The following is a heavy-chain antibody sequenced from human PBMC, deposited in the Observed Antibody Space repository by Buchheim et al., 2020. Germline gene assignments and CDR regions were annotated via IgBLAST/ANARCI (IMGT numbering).Heavy chain of an antibody. CDR3: AKEGGTLWFGEFNFDY. CDR2: ISYDGSNK. Sequence: QVQLVESGGGVVQPGRSLRLSYAASGFTFSSYGMHWVRQAPGKGLEWVAVISYDGSNKYYADSVKGRFTISRDNSKNTLYLQMNSLRAEDTAVYYCAKEGGTLWFGEFNFDYWGQGTL. V-gene: IGHV3-30*18. J-gene: IGHJ4*02. D-gene: IGHD3-10*01. CDR1: GFTFSSYG.